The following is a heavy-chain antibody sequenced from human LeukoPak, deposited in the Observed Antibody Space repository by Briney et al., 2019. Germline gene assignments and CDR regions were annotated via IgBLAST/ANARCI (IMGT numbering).Heavy chain of an antibody. Sequence: PGPSLRLSCAASGLTFISYSTNSARQPPRKWLEWVSSISSNTTYIYYADSVKGRFTISSDNTKNTLYLQMNSLRAEDTAVYCCAKDGLYDCSGGSCSYYYYMDVWGKGTTVTVSS. CDR2: ISSNTTYI. V-gene: IGHV3-21*04. D-gene: IGHD2-15*01. J-gene: IGHJ6*03. CDR3: AKDGLYDCSGGSCSYYYYMDV. CDR1: GLTFISYS.